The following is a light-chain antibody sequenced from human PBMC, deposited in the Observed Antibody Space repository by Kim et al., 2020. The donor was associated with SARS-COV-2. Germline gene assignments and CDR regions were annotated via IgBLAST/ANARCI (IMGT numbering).Light chain of an antibody. J-gene: IGLJ2*01. Sequence: LTQPHSVSESPGKTVTISCTRSSGSIAGNYVQWYQQRPGSVPTTVIYEDNQRPSGVPDRFSGSIDSSSNSASLTISGLRTEDEADYYCQSFDTTDWIFGGGTQLTVL. CDR1: SGSIAGNY. CDR3: QSFDTTDWI. V-gene: IGLV6-57*04. CDR2: EDN.